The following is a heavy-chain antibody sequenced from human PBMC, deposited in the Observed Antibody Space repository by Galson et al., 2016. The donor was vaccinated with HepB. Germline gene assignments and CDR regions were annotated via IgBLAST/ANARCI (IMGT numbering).Heavy chain of an antibody. Sequence: SVKVSCKASGYNFTSYTIHWMRQAPGQRLEWMGWITAGRGNTEYSQKFRGRVTITRDTSAATAYLELRSLTSEDTAVYYCAKGRDTFGRADGYLDIWGQGSLVTVSS. V-gene: IGHV1-3*01. D-gene: IGHD3-16*01. CDR1: GYNFTSYT. J-gene: IGHJ4*02. CDR2: ITAGRGNT. CDR3: AKGRDTFGRADGYLDI.